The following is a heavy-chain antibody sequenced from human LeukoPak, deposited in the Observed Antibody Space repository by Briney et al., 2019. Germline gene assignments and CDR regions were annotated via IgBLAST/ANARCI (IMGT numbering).Heavy chain of an antibody. V-gene: IGHV1-24*01. D-gene: IGHD2-2*01. CDR1: GYTLTELS. J-gene: IGHJ4*02. CDR2: FDPEDGET. CDR3: ATDGGYCSSTSCYAGFDY. Sequence: ASVKVSCKVSGYTLTELSMHWVRQAPGKGREWMGGFDPEDGETIYAQKFQGRVTMTEDTSTDTAYMELSSLRSEDTAVYYCATDGGYCSSTSCYAGFDYWGQGTLVTVSS.